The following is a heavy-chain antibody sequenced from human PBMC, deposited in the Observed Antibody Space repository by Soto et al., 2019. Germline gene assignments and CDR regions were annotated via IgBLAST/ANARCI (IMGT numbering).Heavy chain of an antibody. V-gene: IGHV4-59*01. D-gene: IGHD2-21*02. Sequence: QVQLQESGPGLVEPSETLSLTCTVSGGSLTNYFWTWIRQSPGKGLEWIAYIRYSGKTDYNPSLKSRVTISLDTPKHPFSLKLTPVTAAVSAMYYCARFQYTVVTPFDLWGQGTMVIVSS. CDR1: GGSLTNYF. J-gene: IGHJ3*01. CDR3: ARFQYTVVTPFDL. CDR2: IRYSGKT.